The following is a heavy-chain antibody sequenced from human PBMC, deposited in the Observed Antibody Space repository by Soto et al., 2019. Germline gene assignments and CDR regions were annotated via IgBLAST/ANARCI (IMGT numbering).Heavy chain of an antibody. CDR2: IYYSGST. V-gene: IGHV4-59*01. CDR3: ARSGATIFGVVTSNWFDP. J-gene: IGHJ5*02. CDR1: GGSISSYY. D-gene: IGHD3-3*01. Sequence: PSETLSLTCTVSGGSISSYYWSWIRQPPGKGLEWIGYIYYSGSTNYNPSLKSRVTISVDTSKNQFSLKLSSVTAADTAVYYCARSGATIFGVVTSNWFDPWGQGTLVTVSS.